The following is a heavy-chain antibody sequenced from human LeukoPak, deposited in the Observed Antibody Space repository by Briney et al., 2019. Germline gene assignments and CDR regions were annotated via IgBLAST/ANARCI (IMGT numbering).Heavy chain of an antibody. Sequence: GGSLRLSCAASGFTFSTHAMNWVRQAPGKGLEWVSSISSASTYVHYADSVKGRFTISRDNAKNSLYLQMNSLRAEDTAVYYCARDRSYGRDYYDSSGYYSFGVWDYWGQGTLVTVSS. D-gene: IGHD3-22*01. J-gene: IGHJ4*02. V-gene: IGHV3-21*01. CDR1: GFTFSTHA. CDR2: ISSASTYV. CDR3: ARDRSYGRDYYDSSGYYSFGVWDY.